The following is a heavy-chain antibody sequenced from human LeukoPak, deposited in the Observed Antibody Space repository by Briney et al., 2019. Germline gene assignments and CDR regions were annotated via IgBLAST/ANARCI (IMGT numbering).Heavy chain of an antibody. D-gene: IGHD2-2*01. CDR2: INVDNDDT. J-gene: IGHJ4*02. CDR3: AREEGVVVPAALFDY. Sequence: ASVKVSCKASGYSFTGYYMHWVRQAPGQRPEWMRCINVDNDDTRYSQKFQGRVTMTTDTSTSTAYMELRSLRSDDTAVYYCAREEGVVVPAALFDYWGQGTLVTVSS. V-gene: IGHV1-3*01. CDR1: GYSFTGYY.